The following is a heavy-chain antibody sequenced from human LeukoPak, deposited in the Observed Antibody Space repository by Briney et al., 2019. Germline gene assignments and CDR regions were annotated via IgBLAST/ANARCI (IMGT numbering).Heavy chain of an antibody. CDR3: ARRLVVETTVAFDI. CDR2: IYYSGST. D-gene: IGHD1-26*01. V-gene: IGHV4-59*08. CDR1: GGSISSYH. J-gene: IGHJ3*02. Sequence: SETLSLTCTVSGGSISSYHWSWIRQPPGKGLEWIGYIYYSGSTNYNPSLKSRVTISIDTSKNQFSLKLSSVTAADTAVYYCARRLVVETTVAFDIWGQGTVVTVSS.